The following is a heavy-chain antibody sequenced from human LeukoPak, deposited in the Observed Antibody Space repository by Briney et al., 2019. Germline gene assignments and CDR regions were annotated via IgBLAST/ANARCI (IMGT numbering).Heavy chain of an antibody. D-gene: IGHD6-19*01. CDR3: ARDFDLMQIAVAGTDAFDI. V-gene: IGHV1-69*13. CDR1: GGTFSSYA. Sequence: ASVKVSCKASGGTFSSYATSWVRQAPGQGLEWMGGIIPIFGTANYAQKFQGRVTITADESTSTAYMELSSLRSEDTAVYYCARDFDLMQIAVAGTDAFDIWGQGTMVTVSS. CDR2: IIPIFGTA. J-gene: IGHJ3*02.